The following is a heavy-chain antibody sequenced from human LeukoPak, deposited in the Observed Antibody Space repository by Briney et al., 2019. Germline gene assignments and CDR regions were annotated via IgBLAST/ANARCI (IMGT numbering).Heavy chain of an antibody. J-gene: IGHJ4*02. D-gene: IGHD3-22*01. CDR2: IRSKTNSYAT. CDR3: TRYYYDGSGYYYFFDY. Sequence: GGSLRLSCAASGFTFSGSAMHWVRQASGKGLEWVGRIRSKTNSYATAYAASVKGRFTISRDDSKNTAYLQMNSLKTEDTAVYYCTRYYYDGSGYYYFFDYWGQGTLVTVSS. V-gene: IGHV3-73*01. CDR1: GFTFSGSA.